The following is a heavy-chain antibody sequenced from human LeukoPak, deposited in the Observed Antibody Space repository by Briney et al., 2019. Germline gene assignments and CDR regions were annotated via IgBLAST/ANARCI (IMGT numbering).Heavy chain of an antibody. CDR1: GGTFSSYA. J-gene: IGHJ6*03. CDR3: ARVGTVTTVEYYYYCYMDV. V-gene: IGHV1-69*04. CDR2: IIPILGIA. D-gene: IGHD4-17*01. Sequence: SVKVSCKASGGTFSSYAISWVRQAPGQGLEWMGRIIPILGIANYAQKFQGRVTITADKSTSTAYMELSSLRSEDTAVYYCARVGTVTTVEYYYYCYMDVWGKGTTVTVSS.